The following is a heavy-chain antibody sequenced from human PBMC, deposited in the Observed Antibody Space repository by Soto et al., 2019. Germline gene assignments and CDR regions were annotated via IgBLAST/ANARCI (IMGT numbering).Heavy chain of an antibody. J-gene: IGHJ4*02. CDR2: IYYSGST. D-gene: IGHD1-26*01. V-gene: IGHV4-30-4*01. Sequence: QVQLQESGPGLVKPSQTLSLTCTVSGGSISSGDYYWSWIRQPPGKGLEWIGYIYYSGSTYYNPSLKSRVTISVDTSKNQCSLKLSSVTAAATAVYYCAREGGIVGATTVDYWGQGTLVTVSS. CDR1: GGSISSGDYY. CDR3: AREGGIVGATTVDY.